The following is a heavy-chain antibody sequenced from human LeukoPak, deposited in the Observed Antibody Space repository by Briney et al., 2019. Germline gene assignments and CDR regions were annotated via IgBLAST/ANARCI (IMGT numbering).Heavy chain of an antibody. D-gene: IGHD6-13*01. CDR3: ARIKGSSWLDY. CDR2: IDTSGTT. V-gene: IGHV4-4*07. J-gene: IGHJ4*02. CDR1: GGSISSYY. Sequence: PSETLSLTCTVSGGSISSYYWSWIRQPAGKGLEWIGRIDTSGTTKYSPSLKNRVTMSLDTSKNQFSLKLRSVTAADTAVYYCARIKGSSWLDYWGQGTLVTVSS.